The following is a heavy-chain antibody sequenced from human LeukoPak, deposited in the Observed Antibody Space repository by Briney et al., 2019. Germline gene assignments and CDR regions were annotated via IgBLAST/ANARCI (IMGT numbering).Heavy chain of an antibody. CDR3: ARSPADCSSTSCWAFDI. CDR2: IYYSGST. Sequence: SETLSLTCTVSGGSISSHYWSWIRQPPGKGLEWIGYIYYSGSTNYNPSLKSRVTISVDTSKNQFSLKLSSVIAADTAVYYCARSPADCSSTSCWAFDIWGQGTMVTVSS. D-gene: IGHD2-2*01. V-gene: IGHV4-59*11. CDR1: GGSISSHY. J-gene: IGHJ3*02.